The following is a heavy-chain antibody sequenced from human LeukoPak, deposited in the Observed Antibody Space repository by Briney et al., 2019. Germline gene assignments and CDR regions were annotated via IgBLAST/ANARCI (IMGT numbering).Heavy chain of an antibody. V-gene: IGHV3-23*01. D-gene: IGHD3-3*01. CDR3: AREASGYYRDF. CDR2: ISGSGGGT. J-gene: IGHJ4*02. Sequence: GGSLRLSCAVSGITLSNYGMSWVRQAPGKGLEWVAGISGSGGGTNYADSVKGRFTISRDNPRNTLYLQMNSLRVEDTAVYYCAREASGYYRDFWGQGTLVIVSS. CDR1: GITLSNYG.